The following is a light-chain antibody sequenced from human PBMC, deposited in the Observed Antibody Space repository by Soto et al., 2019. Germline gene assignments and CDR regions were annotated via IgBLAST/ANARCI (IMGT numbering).Light chain of an antibody. CDR1: QGISSY. J-gene: IGKJ5*01. Sequence: IQMTQSPSSLSAFVGDRVTITCRASQGISSYLAWYQQKPGKAPKLLIYAASTLQSGVPSRFSGSGSGTDFTLTISSLQPEDFATHYCQQLNSYPPFGQGTRLEIK. CDR3: QQLNSYPP. CDR2: AAS. V-gene: IGKV1-9*01.